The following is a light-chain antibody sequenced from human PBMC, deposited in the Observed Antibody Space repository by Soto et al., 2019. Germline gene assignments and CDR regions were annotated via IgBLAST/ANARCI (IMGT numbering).Light chain of an antibody. J-gene: IGLJ2*01. V-gene: IGLV2-8*01. CDR3: SSYAGSSSLL. Sequence: QSALTQPTSASGSPGQSVTISCTGTRSDVGGYNYVSWYQQHPGKAPKLMIYEVSKRPSGVPDRFSGSKSGNTASLTVSGLQAEDEGEYYCSSYAGSSSLLFGGGTKLTVL. CDR1: RSDVGGYNY. CDR2: EVS.